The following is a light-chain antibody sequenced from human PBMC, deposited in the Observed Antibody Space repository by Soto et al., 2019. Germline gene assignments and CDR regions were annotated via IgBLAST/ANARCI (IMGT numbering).Light chain of an antibody. V-gene: IGKV3-11*01. J-gene: IGKJ4*01. CDR2: DAS. CDR1: QSVSSY. CDR3: KQRRNWPPLT. Sequence: EIGLTQSPATLSLSPGERATLSCRTSQSVSSYLAWYQQKPGQAPRLLIYDASNRATGIPARFSGSGSGTDFTLTISSLEPEDSAVYYCKQRRNWPPLTFGGGKTVEIK.